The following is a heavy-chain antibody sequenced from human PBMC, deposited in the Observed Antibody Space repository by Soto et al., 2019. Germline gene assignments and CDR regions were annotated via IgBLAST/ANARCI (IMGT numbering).Heavy chain of an antibody. CDR2: IYPYGSET. V-gene: IGHV5-51*06. CDR1: GYSFVTHW. D-gene: IGHD3-10*01. Sequence: GESLKISCEGSGYSFVTHWIGWVRQMPGKGLEWIGIIYPYGSETTYSPAFQGHVTISADKSTNTAYLQWSSLKASDTAIYYCARISPSYPYFYYGMDVWGQGTTVTVSS. J-gene: IGHJ6*02. CDR3: ARISPSYPYFYYGMDV.